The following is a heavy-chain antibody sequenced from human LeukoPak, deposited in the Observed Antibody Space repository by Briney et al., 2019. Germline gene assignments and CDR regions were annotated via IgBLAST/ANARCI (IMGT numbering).Heavy chain of an antibody. J-gene: IGHJ6*03. V-gene: IGHV4-34*01. CDR1: GGSFSGYY. Sequence: SETRSLTCAVYGGSFSGYYWSWIRQPPGKGLEWIGEINHSGSTNYNPSLKSRVTISVDTSKNQFSLKLSSVTAADTAVYYCATLAPQDTYYSYYYMDVWGKGTTVTISS. CDR2: INHSGST. CDR3: ATLAPQDTYYSYYYMDV.